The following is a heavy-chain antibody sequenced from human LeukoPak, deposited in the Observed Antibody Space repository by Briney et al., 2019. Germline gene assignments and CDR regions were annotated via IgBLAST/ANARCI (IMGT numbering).Heavy chain of an antibody. CDR3: ARDGGITIFGVTNYYYYGMDV. J-gene: IGHJ6*02. D-gene: IGHD3-3*01. CDR2: INAGNGNT. V-gene: IGHV1-3*01. Sequence: ASVKVSCKASGYTFTSYAMHWVRQAPGQRLEWMGWINAGNGNTKYSQKFQGRVTITRDTSASTAYMELSSLRSEDTAVYYCARDGGITIFGVTNYYYYGMDVWGQGTTVTVSS. CDR1: GYTFTSYA.